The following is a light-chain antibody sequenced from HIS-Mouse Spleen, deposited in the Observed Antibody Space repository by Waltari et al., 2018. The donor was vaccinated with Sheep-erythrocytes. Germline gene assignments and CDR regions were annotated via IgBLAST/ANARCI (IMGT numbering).Light chain of an antibody. CDR1: NLGDKY. Sequence: SYELTQPPSVSVSPGQTASITCPVDNLGDKYACWYQQKPGQSPVLVIYQDSKRPSGIPERFSGSNSGNTATLTISGTQAMDEADYYCQAWDSSTAVFGGGTKLTVL. CDR3: QAWDSSTAV. V-gene: IGLV3-1*01. CDR2: QDS. J-gene: IGLJ2*01.